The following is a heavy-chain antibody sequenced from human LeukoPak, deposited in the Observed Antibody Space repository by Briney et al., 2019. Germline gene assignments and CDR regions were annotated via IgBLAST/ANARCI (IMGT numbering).Heavy chain of an antibody. CDR2: INPNSGGT. J-gene: IGHJ4*02. Sequence: ASVKVSCKASGYTFTSYDINWVRQATGQGLEWMGWINPNSGGTSYAQKFQGRVTMTRDTSISTAYMELSRLRSDDTAVYYCATSGTSYLYYFDSWGQGTLVTVSS. D-gene: IGHD3-10*01. CDR3: ATSGTSYLYYFDS. CDR1: GYTFTSYD. V-gene: IGHV1-2*02.